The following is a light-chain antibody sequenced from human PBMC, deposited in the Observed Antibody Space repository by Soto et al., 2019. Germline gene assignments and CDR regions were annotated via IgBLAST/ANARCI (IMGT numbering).Light chain of an antibody. V-gene: IGKV3-15*01. CDR1: QSVSSN. J-gene: IGKJ2*01. CDR2: GAS. Sequence: EIVMTQSPATLSVSPGERATLSCRASQSVSSNLAWYQQKPGQAPRLLIYGASTRATGIPARFSGSGSGTEFTLTISSLQPDDFATYYCQQYNSYSMYTFGQGTKLEIK. CDR3: QQYNSYSMYT.